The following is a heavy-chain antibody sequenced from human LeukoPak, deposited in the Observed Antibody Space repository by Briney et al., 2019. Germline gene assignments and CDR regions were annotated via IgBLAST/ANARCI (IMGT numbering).Heavy chain of an antibody. Sequence: PGGSLRLSCAASGFTFSSYSMNWVRQAPGKGLEWVSYISSSSSTIYYAASVKGRFTISRDNAKNSLYLQMNSLRDEDTAVYYCARVPRPARPAANFDYWGQGTLVTVSS. J-gene: IGHJ4*02. CDR2: ISSSSSTI. D-gene: IGHD2-2*01. CDR3: ARVPRPARPAANFDY. V-gene: IGHV3-48*02. CDR1: GFTFSSYS.